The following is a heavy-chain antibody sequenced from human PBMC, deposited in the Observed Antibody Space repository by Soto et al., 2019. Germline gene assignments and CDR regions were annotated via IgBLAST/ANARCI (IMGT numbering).Heavy chain of an antibody. Sequence: SETLSLTCNPPVGSISSSTYYWCWIRQPPGKGLEWIGSIYYSGSTYYNPSLKSRVTISVDTSKNQFSLKLSSVTAADTAVYCCAGYDFWSGYCGYWGQGTLVTVSS. CDR1: VGSISSSTYY. V-gene: IGHV4-39*01. J-gene: IGHJ4*02. CDR2: IYYSGST. D-gene: IGHD3-3*01. CDR3: AGYDFWSGYCGY.